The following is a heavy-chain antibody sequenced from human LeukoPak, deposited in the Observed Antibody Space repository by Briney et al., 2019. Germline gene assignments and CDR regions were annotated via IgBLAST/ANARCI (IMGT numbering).Heavy chain of an antibody. Sequence: GGSLRLSCAASGFTFSSYAMSWVRQAPGKGLEWVSAISGSGGSTYYADSVKGRFTISRDNSKNTLYLQMNSLRAEDTAVYYCTKEIEHCSGGSCFLAAFDIWGQGTMVTVSS. D-gene: IGHD2-15*01. CDR1: GFTFSSYA. V-gene: IGHV3-23*01. J-gene: IGHJ3*02. CDR3: TKEIEHCSGGSCFLAAFDI. CDR2: ISGSGGST.